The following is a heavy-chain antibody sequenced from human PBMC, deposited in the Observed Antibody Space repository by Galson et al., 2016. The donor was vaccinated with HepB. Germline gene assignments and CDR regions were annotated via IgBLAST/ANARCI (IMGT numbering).Heavy chain of an antibody. D-gene: IGHD3-10*01. CDR2: INWNGGST. CDR3: ARTPSRGGMDV. J-gene: IGHJ6*02. Sequence: SLRLSCAASGFIFDENDMSWVRQAPGKGLEWVSGINWNGGSTGYADSVKSRITINPDTSKNQFSLKLTSVTTADTAVYYCARTPSRGGMDVWGQGTTVTVSS. CDR1: GFIFDEND. V-gene: IGHV3-20*04.